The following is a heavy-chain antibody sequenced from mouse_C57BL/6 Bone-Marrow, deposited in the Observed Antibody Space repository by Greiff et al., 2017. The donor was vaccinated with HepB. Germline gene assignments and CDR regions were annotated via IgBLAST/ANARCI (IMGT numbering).Heavy chain of an antibody. D-gene: IGHD2-12*01. V-gene: IGHV6-3*01. J-gene: IGHJ4*01. Sequence: EVMLVESGGGLVQPGGSMKLSCVASGFTFSNYWMNWVRQSPEKGLEWVAQIRLKSDNYATHYAESVKGRFTISRDDSKSSVYLQMNNLRAEDTGIYYCTVPPAYCSGYAMDYWGQGTSVTVSS. CDR1: GFTFSNYW. CDR2: IRLKSDNYAT. CDR3: TVPPAYCSGYAMDY.